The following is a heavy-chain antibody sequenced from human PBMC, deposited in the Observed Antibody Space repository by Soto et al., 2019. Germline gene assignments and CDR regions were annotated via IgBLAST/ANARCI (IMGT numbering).Heavy chain of an antibody. J-gene: IGHJ5*02. Sequence: PGGSLRLSCAASAFTFSSYWMHWVRQAPGKGLEWVSRISTNGSNIDYADSVKGRFTISRDNAKKSLYLQMNSLRAEDTAVYYCARGYTGYCSGGTCYWFDPWGQGTLVTVSS. V-gene: IGHV3-21*01. CDR3: ARGYTGYCSGGTCYWFDP. CDR1: AFTFSSYW. D-gene: IGHD2-15*01. CDR2: ISTNGSNI.